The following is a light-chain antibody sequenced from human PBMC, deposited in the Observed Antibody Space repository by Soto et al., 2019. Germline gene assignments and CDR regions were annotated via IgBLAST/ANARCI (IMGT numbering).Light chain of an antibody. CDR1: QSILSSSNNKNS. CDR3: QQYYSSVVT. J-gene: IGKJ5*01. CDR2: WAS. Sequence: DIVMTQSPDSLAVSLGERATINCKSSQSILSSSNNKNSLAWFQQQPGQPPKLLIYWASTRESGVTDRFSGGGSGTDFTLTISSLQAEDVAVYYCQQYYSSVVTFGQGTRLEIK. V-gene: IGKV4-1*01.